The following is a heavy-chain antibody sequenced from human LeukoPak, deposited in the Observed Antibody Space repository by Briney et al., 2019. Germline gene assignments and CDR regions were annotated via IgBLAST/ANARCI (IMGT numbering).Heavy chain of an antibody. CDR2: ISAYNGDT. CDR1: GYTFNKYG. V-gene: IGHV1-18*01. D-gene: IGHD3-22*01. J-gene: IGHJ4*02. Sequence: GASVKVSCKASGYTFNKYGISWVRQAPGQGLEWMGWISAYNGDTNYAQTFQGRVTMTTDTSTSTAYMEVRSLRSEDTAVYYCARAHYDSSGYNIDYWGQGTLVTISS. CDR3: ARAHYDSSGYNIDY.